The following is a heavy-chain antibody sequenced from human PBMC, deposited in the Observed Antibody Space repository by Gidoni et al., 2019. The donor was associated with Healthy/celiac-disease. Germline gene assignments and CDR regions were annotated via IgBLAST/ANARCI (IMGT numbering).Heavy chain of an antibody. V-gene: IGHV3-30-3*01. J-gene: IGHJ3*02. CDR3: ARDLTPWDYVYLFDI. CDR1: GFTSSSYA. CDR2: ISYDGSNK. D-gene: IGHD5-12*01. Sequence: QVQLVESGGGVVQPGRSLSLSCAASGFTSSSYAMHWVRQAPGKGLEWVAVISYDGSNKYYADSVKGRFTISRDNSKNTLYLQMNSLRAEDTAVYYCARDLTPWDYVYLFDIWGQGTMVTVSS.